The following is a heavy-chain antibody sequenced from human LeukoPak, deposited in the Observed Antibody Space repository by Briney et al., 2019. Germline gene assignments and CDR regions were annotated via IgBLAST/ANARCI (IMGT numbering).Heavy chain of an antibody. V-gene: IGHV4-34*01. D-gene: IGHD2-2*01. J-gene: IGHJ5*02. CDR3: ARGTSGDGVPAANAGYLFDP. Sequence: SETLSLTCAVYGGSFNGYYWSWIRQPPGKGLEWIGEINHSGSTNYNPSLKSRVTISVDTSKNQFSLKLSSVTAADTAVYYCARGTSGDGVPAANAGYLFDPWGQGTLVTVSS. CDR2: INHSGST. CDR1: GGSFNGYY.